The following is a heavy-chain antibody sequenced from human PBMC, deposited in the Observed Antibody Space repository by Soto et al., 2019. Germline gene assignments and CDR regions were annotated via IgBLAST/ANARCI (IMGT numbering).Heavy chain of an antibody. Sequence: GASVKVSCKASGYTFTGYYMHWVRQAPGQGLEWMGWINPNSGGTNYAQKFQGWVTMTRDTSISTAYMELSRLRSGDTAVYYCARDAREGPPTLNFDYWGQGTLVTVSS. CDR2: INPNSGGT. J-gene: IGHJ4*02. CDR1: GYTFTGYY. V-gene: IGHV1-2*04. CDR3: ARDAREGPPTLNFDY.